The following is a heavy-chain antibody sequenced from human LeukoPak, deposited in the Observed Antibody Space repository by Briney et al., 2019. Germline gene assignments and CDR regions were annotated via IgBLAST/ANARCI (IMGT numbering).Heavy chain of an antibody. V-gene: IGHV4-39*07. J-gene: IGHJ3*02. CDR1: GGSISSSSYY. D-gene: IGHD3-3*01. Sequence: SETLSLTCTVSGGSISSSSYYWGWIRQPPGKGLEWIGSIYYSGSTYYNPSLKSRVTISVDTSKNQYSLKLSSVTAADTAVYYCARDLRRNDFWSGYSDAFDIWGQGTMVTVSS. CDR3: ARDLRRNDFWSGYSDAFDI. CDR2: IYYSGST.